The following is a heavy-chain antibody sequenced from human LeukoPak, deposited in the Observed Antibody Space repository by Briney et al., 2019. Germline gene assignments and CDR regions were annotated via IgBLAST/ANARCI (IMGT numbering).Heavy chain of an antibody. CDR2: IKQDGSEK. CDR1: GFTFSSYW. Sequence: GGSLRLSCAASGFTFSSYWMSWVRQAPGKGLEWVANIKQDGSEKYYVDSVKGRFTISRDNSKNTLYLQMNSLRAEDTAVYYCAFQGDYCSSTSCYGTFDYWGQGTLVTVSS. V-gene: IGHV3-7*03. J-gene: IGHJ4*02. CDR3: AFQGDYCSSTSCYGTFDY. D-gene: IGHD2-2*01.